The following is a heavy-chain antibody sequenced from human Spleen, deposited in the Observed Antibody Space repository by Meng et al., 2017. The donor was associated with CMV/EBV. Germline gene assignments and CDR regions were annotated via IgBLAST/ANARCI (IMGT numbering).Heavy chain of an antibody. CDR2: INPSGGDT. J-gene: IGHJ6*02. V-gene: IGHV1-46*01. CDR1: RYTFTSYY. D-gene: IGHD3-3*01. CDR3: ARDHSTIFGVVIPAGGPYYNYGMDV. Sequence: ASVKVSCKAFRYTFTSYYIHWVRQAPGQGFEWMGIINPSGGDTTYAQRLQDRVSMTRDTSTSTAYMELSSLTSEDTAVYYCARDHSTIFGVVIPAGGPYYNYGMDVWGQGTTVTVSS.